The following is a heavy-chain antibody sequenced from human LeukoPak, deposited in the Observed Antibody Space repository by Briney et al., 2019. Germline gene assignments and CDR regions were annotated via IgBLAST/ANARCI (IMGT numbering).Heavy chain of an antibody. Sequence: PGGSLRLSCVASGFTFSSYWMSGVRQAPGKGRECVANIKQDGSDKYYVDSAKGRFTIYRENAKNSLYLQMNSLRAEDTAVHYCASGQKLGFWGQGTLVTVSS. V-gene: IGHV3-7*01. CDR2: IKQDGSDK. D-gene: IGHD6-13*01. J-gene: IGHJ4*02. CDR3: ASGQKLGF. CDR1: GFTFSSYW.